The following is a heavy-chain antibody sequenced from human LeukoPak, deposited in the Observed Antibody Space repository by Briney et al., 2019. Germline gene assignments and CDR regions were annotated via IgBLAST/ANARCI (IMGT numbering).Heavy chain of an antibody. CDR2: MNPNSGNT. CDR3: AKDGRGAAAGDSFPDYFDY. D-gene: IGHD6-13*01. Sequence: ASVRVSCKASGYTFTSYDINWVRQATGQGLEWMGWMNPNSGNTGYAQKFQGRVTITRNTSISTAYMELSSLRSEDTAVYYCAKDGRGAAAGDSFPDYFDYWGQGTLVTVSS. CDR1: GYTFTSYD. V-gene: IGHV1-8*03. J-gene: IGHJ4*02.